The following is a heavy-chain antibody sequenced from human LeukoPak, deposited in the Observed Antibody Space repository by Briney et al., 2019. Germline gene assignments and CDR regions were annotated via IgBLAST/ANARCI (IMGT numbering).Heavy chain of an antibody. CDR1: GYTFTGYY. V-gene: IGHV1-2*02. D-gene: IGHD6-19*01. Sequence: ASVKVSCKASGYTFTGYYIHWVRQAPGQGLEWMGWINPYNGDTKYAQKFQGRVTLTRDTPSTIAYMDLSSLRSDDTALYYCARVEAGTPRWNYWGQGTLVSVSS. J-gene: IGHJ4*02. CDR2: INPYNGDT. CDR3: ARVEAGTPRWNY.